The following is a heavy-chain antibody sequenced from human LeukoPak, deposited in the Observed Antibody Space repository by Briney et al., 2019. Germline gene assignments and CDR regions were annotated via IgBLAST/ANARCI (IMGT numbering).Heavy chain of an antibody. J-gene: IGHJ4*02. CDR1: GGSISSGGYS. CDR3: AREDRGSRGYYY. V-gene: IGHV4-30-2*01. D-gene: IGHD3-22*01. Sequence: PSETLSLTCAVSGGSISSGGYSWSWIRQPPGKGLEWIGYIYHSGSTYYNPSLKSRVTISVDRSKNQFSLKLSSVTAADTAVYYCAREDRGSRGYYYWGQGTLVTVSS. CDR2: IYHSGST.